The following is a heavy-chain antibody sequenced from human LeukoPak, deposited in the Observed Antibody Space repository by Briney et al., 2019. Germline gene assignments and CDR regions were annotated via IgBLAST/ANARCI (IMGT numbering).Heavy chain of an antibody. J-gene: IGHJ3*02. V-gene: IGHV4-34*01. CDR1: GGSFSGDY. Sequence: SETLSLTCTVSGGSFSGDYSSWMRQPPGKGLEWFGEINHSGSTNDHPSLKSRVTISVDTSKNQFSLKLTSVTAADTAMYYCARILRSFIAPRPSAFDIWGQGTMVTVSS. CDR2: INHSGST. D-gene: IGHD6-6*01. CDR3: ARILRSFIAPRPSAFDI.